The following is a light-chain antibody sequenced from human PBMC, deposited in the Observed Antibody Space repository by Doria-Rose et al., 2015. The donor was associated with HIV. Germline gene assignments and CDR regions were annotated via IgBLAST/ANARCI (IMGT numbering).Light chain of an antibody. CDR1: QSFSSTY. CDR2: DGS. Sequence: TQSPGTLSLSPGERATLSCRASQSFSSTYLAWYQQKPGQAPSLLIYDGSTSATGIPDRFSASGSGTDSTLIINRLEPEDFALYYCHQYGTSWTFGQGTKVEI. J-gene: IGKJ1*01. CDR3: HQYGTSWT. V-gene: IGKV3-20*01.